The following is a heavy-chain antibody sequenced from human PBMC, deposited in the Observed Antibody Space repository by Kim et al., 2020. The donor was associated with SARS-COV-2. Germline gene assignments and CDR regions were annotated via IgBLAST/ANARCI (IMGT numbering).Heavy chain of an antibody. V-gene: IGHV4-31*03. Sequence: SETLSLTCTVSGGSISSGGYYWSWIRQHPGKGLEWIGYIYYSGSTYYNPSLKSRVTISVDTSKNQFSLKLSSVTAADTAVYYCARQPLSSWYPRYYYGMDVWGQGTTVTVSS. D-gene: IGHD6-13*01. J-gene: IGHJ6*02. CDR2: IYYSGST. CDR1: GGSISSGGYY. CDR3: ARQPLSSWYPRYYYGMDV.